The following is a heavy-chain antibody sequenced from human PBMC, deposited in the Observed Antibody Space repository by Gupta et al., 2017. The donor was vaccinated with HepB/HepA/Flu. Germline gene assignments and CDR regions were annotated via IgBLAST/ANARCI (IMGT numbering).Heavy chain of an antibody. CDR3: GRHKTVTISQYDFDY. CDR1: GASISSYY. J-gene: IGHJ4*02. Sequence: QVQLQESGPGLVKPSETLSLTCTVSGASISSYYWSWLRQPPGKGLEWIGYIYYSGSTNYNPSLKSRVTIAVDTSKNQFSLKLSSVTAADTAVEYCGRHKTVTISQYDFDYWGQGTLVTGSA. CDR2: IYYSGST. V-gene: IGHV4-59*08. D-gene: IGHD4-17*01.